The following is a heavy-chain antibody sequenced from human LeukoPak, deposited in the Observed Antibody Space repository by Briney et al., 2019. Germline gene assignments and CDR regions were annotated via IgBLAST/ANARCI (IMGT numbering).Heavy chain of an antibody. Sequence: PGGSLRLSCAASGFTFSSYSMSWVRQAPGKGLEWVSSIISSRRYIYYADSVKGRFTISRDNAKNSLYLQMNSLRAEDTAVYYCARDKRHYYDSSGYFRRHYYYGMDVWGQGTTVTVSS. J-gene: IGHJ6*02. CDR1: GFTFSSYS. CDR3: ARDKRHYYDSSGYFRRHYYYGMDV. D-gene: IGHD3-22*01. CDR2: IISSRRYI. V-gene: IGHV3-21*01.